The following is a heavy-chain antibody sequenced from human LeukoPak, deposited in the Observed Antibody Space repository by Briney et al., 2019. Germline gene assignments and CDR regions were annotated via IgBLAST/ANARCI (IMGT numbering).Heavy chain of an antibody. Sequence: GGSLRLSCAASGFTFSSYGMHWVRQAPGKGLEWVAVILSDGSKEFYTDSVKGRFTISRDNAKNSLYLQMNSLRVEDTAVYYCAHYCSTTRCSQDYWGQGTLVTVSS. V-gene: IGHV3-33*03. CDR1: GFTFSSYG. D-gene: IGHD2-2*01. CDR3: AHYCSTTRCSQDY. CDR2: ILSDGSKE. J-gene: IGHJ4*02.